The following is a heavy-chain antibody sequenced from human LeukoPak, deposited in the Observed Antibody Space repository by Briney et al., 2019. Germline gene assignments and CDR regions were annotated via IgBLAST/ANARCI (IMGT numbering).Heavy chain of an antibody. Sequence: PGRSLRLSCAASGVTFTSDAMTWGPRAPGKGLQWGSSISGSGDSTYYAESGKGSFPISRDNSKNALYLEMNSLRADDTAVYYCAIGRIGVGGSGGLFEYWGQGTLVTVSS. CDR2: ISGSGDST. D-gene: IGHD6-19*01. CDR1: GVTFTSDA. J-gene: IGHJ4*02. CDR3: AIGRIGVGGSGGLFEY. V-gene: IGHV3-23*01.